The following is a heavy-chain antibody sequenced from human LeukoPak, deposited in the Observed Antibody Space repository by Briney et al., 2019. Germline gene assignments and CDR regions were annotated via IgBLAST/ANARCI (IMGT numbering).Heavy chain of an antibody. CDR1: AYTFTGYY. V-gene: IGHV1-46*01. CDR3: ARDSLYGVVDY. Sequence: ASVKVSCKASAYTFTGYYIHWVRQAPGQGLEWMGIINPSGGSTSYAQKFQGRVTMTRDTSTSTVYMYLSSLRSEDTAVYYCARDSLYGVVDYWGQGTLVTVSS. D-gene: IGHD4-17*01. J-gene: IGHJ4*02. CDR2: INPSGGST.